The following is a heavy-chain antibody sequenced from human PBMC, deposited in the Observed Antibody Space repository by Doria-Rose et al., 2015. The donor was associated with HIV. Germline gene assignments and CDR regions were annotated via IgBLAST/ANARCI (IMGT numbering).Heavy chain of an antibody. V-gene: IGHV3-11*04. CDR2: ISSYGAAM. D-gene: IGHD2-21*01. CDR1: GFTFRDYY. Sequence: AQLVESGGGLVQTGGSLRLSRATSGFTFRDYYMDWIRQAPGKGLEWVAYISSYGAAMYYADSVKGRFTISRDTASDTVYLQRSSLRVEDTAVYYCARDTQIRDPRGTFDSWGQGTLVTVSS. J-gene: IGHJ4*02. CDR3: ARDTQIRDPRGTFDS.